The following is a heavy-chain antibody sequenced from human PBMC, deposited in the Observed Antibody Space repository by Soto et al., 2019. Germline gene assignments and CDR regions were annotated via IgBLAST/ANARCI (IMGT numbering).Heavy chain of an antibody. Sequence: QVQLQESGPGLVKPSGTLSLTCAVSGGSISNNNWWTWVRQPPGKGLEWIGEIYHSGDTNYNPSLKSRVTISVNKSKSQFSLRLTSVTAADTAVYYCATKPIFGSAGVDYWGQGTLVTVSS. CDR1: GGSISNNNW. J-gene: IGHJ4*02. D-gene: IGHD3-3*01. CDR2: IYHSGDT. V-gene: IGHV4-4*02. CDR3: ATKPIFGSAGVDY.